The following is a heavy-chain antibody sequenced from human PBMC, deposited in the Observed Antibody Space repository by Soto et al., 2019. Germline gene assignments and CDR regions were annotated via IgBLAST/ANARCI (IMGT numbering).Heavy chain of an antibody. CDR1: GYSFSSDYY. Sequence: SETLSLTCAVSGYSFSSDYYWAWIRQPPGKGLEWIGNIYHSGTTFYNPSLKSRVTMSIDTSKNQFSLKLSSVTAADTAVYYCARLPSIAALRKPYNWFDPWGQGTLVTVSS. J-gene: IGHJ5*02. CDR3: ARLPSIAALRKPYNWFDP. CDR2: IYHSGTT. D-gene: IGHD6-6*01. V-gene: IGHV4-38-2*01.